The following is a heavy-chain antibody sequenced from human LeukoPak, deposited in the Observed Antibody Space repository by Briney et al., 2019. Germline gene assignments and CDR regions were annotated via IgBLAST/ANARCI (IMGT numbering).Heavy chain of an antibody. Sequence: ETLSLTCTVSGGSIRSYYWSWIRQPPGKGLEWIGYIYYSGSTNYNPSLKSRVTISVDTSRNQFSLKLSSVTAADTAVYYCARHEYSSTWCYFDYWGQGTLVTVSS. J-gene: IGHJ4*02. CDR1: GGSIRSYY. D-gene: IGHD6-6*01. CDR2: IYYSGST. CDR3: ARHEYSSTWCYFDY. V-gene: IGHV4-59*08.